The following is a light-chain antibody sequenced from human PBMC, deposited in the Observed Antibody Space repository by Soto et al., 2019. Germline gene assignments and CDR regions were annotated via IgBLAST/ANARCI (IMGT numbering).Light chain of an antibody. CDR1: QSIDSD. CDR2: GAS. J-gene: IGKJ1*01. Sequence: EIMMTQSPANVSVFPGERATLSCRASQSIDSDLAWYQQKPGQVPRLLIYGASTRATGIPARFSGSGSGTEFTVTISSLQSDDFAVYYCQQYSHWRTFGQGTNVEIK. CDR3: QQYSHWRT. V-gene: IGKV3-15*01.